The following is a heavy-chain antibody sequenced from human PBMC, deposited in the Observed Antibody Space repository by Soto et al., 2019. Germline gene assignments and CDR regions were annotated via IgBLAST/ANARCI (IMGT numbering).Heavy chain of an antibody. Sequence: QVQLVESGGGLVKPGGSLRLSCAASGFTFSDYYMSWIRQAPGQGLEWGSHITTGGRITYDAEPVKGRFIASRDNAKNSLHLHMTNLRAEDTAVYYCARVRWDTGTNYGMDVWGQGTTVTVSS. CDR3: ARVRWDTGTNYGMDV. CDR2: ITTGGRIT. J-gene: IGHJ6*02. V-gene: IGHV3-11*01. D-gene: IGHD1-1*01. CDR1: GFTFSDYY.